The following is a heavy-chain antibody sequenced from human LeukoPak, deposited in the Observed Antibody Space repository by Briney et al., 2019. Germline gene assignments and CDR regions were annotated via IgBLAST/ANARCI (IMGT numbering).Heavy chain of an antibody. V-gene: IGHV3-30*18. Sequence: GGSLRLSCAASGFTFSSYGMHWVRQAPGKGLEWVAVISYDGSNKYYADSVKGRFTISRDNSKNTLYLQMNSLRAEDTAVYYCAKDLNNYYDSSGYAGGAWGQGTLVTVSS. CDR3: AKDLNNYYDSSGYAGGA. CDR2: ISYDGSNK. J-gene: IGHJ4*02. CDR1: GFTFSSYG. D-gene: IGHD3-22*01.